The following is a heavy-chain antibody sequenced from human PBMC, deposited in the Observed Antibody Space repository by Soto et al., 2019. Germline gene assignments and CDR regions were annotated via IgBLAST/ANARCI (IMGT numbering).Heavy chain of an antibody. CDR1: GFTFSSYG. V-gene: IGHV3-33*01. J-gene: IGHJ6*02. CDR3: ARDRRDAYKTPPSFYKYYGMDV. Sequence: GGSLRLSCAASGFTFSSYGMHWVRQAPGKGLEWVAVIWFDGSNKYHADSVEGRFTISRDNSKNKLYLQMNSLRAEDTAVYYCARDRRDAYKTPPSFYKYYGMDVWGQGTTVTVSS. D-gene: IGHD1-1*01. CDR2: IWFDGSNK.